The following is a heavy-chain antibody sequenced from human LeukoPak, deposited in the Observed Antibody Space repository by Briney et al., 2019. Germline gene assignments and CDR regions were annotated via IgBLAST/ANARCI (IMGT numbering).Heavy chain of an antibody. J-gene: IGHJ1*01. D-gene: IGHD3-10*01. V-gene: IGHV3-23*01. CDR3: AKYFASGSYYKLPH. CDR1: GFTFSSYA. Sequence: GGSLRLSCAASGFTFSSYAMSWVRQAPGKGREGVSPISGSGAYTYYADSVKGRFTISRDNSKNTLYLQMNSLRAEDTAVYYCAKYFASGSYYKLPHWGQGTLVTVSS. CDR2: ISGSGAYT.